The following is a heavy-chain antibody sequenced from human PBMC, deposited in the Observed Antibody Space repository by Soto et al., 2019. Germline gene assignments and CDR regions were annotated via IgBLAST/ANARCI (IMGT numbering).Heavy chain of an antibody. CDR2: ISSTSKYI. J-gene: IGHJ3*02. V-gene: IGHV3-21*06. CDR3: AREGAFDI. CDR1: GFIFSSYD. Sequence: EVQVVESGGGLVKPGGSLRLSCAASGFIFSSYDMNWVRRAPGKGLEWVSSISSTSKYIYYADSLKGRFTISRDNAQNSLYLEMNRLEVEETAVYYCAREGAFDIWGQGTMVTVSS.